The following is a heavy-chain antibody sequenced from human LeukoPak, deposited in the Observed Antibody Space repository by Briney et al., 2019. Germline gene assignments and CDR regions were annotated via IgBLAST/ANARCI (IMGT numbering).Heavy chain of an antibody. Sequence: ASVKVSCKASGYTFTSYDINWVRQATGQGLEWMGWMNPNSGNTGYAQKFQGRVTMTRNTSISTAYMELSSLRSEDTAVYYCAKYSEQWLVRRYFDYWGQGTLVTVSS. V-gene: IGHV1-8*01. CDR1: GYTFTSYD. CDR2: MNPNSGNT. D-gene: IGHD6-19*01. CDR3: AKYSEQWLVRRYFDY. J-gene: IGHJ4*02.